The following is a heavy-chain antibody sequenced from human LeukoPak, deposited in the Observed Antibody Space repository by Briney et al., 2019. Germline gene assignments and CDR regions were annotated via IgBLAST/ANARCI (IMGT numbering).Heavy chain of an antibody. J-gene: IGHJ4*02. CDR1: GFTFSGFW. Sequence: PGGSLRLSCAVSGFTFSGFWMSWSRQAPGKGLEWVASINSDGSEGYYADVVKGRFTISRDNAKNSLYLQINSLRAEDTAVYYCVRDNPRQQGFAYWGQGTLVTVSS. V-gene: IGHV3-7*03. CDR2: INSDGSEG. D-gene: IGHD6-13*01. CDR3: VRDNPRQQGFAY.